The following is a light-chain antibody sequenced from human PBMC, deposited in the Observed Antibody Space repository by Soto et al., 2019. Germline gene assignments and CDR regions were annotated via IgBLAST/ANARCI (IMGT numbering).Light chain of an antibody. Sequence: EIVMTQSPATLSVSPGEGATLSCRASQSVSSKLAWYQQKPGQAPRLLIYDASNRATGIPARFSGSGSGTDFTLTISSLEPEDFAVYYCQQRSNWLTFGGGTKVDIK. V-gene: IGKV3-11*01. CDR3: QQRSNWLT. J-gene: IGKJ4*01. CDR2: DAS. CDR1: QSVSSK.